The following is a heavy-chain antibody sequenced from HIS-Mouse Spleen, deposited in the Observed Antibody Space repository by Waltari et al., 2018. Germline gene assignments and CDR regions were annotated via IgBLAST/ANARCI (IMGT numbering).Heavy chain of an antibody. CDR1: GFSLSHSGMC. V-gene: IGHV2-70*15. J-gene: IGHJ4*02. Sequence: QVTLRESGPALVKPTQTLTLTCTFSGFSLSHSGMCVSWIRQPPGKALEWLARIDWDDDKYYSTSLKTRLTISKDTSKNQVVLTMTNMDPVDTATYYCARIAEGYSSGWYAFDYWGQGTLVTVSS. D-gene: IGHD6-19*01. CDR3: ARIAEGYSSGWYAFDY. CDR2: IDWDDDK.